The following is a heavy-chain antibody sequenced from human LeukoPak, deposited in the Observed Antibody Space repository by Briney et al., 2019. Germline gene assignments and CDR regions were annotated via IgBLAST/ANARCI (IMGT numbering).Heavy chain of an antibody. CDR2: IWYDGSNK. V-gene: IGHV3-33*01. CDR1: GFTFSSYG. D-gene: IGHD3-22*01. J-gene: IGHJ4*02. Sequence: PGGSLRLSCAVSGFTFSSYGMHWVRQAPGKGLEWVAVIWYDGSNKYYADSVKGRFTISRDNSKNTLYLQMNSLRAEDTAVYYCARDKPPPYYYDSSGIFDYWGQGTLVTVSS. CDR3: ARDKPPPYYYDSSGIFDY.